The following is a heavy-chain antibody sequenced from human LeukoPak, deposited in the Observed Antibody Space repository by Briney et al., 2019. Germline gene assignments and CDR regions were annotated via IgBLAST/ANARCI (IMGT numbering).Heavy chain of an antibody. CDR2: INHSGST. CDR1: GESFSGYY. V-gene: IGHV4-34*01. Sequence: PSETLSLTCAVYGESFSGYYWSWIRQPPGKGLEWIGEINHSGSTNYNPFLKSRVTISVDTSKNQFSLKLSSVTAADRAVYYCARRPRNSGTYDGPSGLDYWGQGTQVTVSS. CDR3: ARRPRNSGTYDGPSGLDY. J-gene: IGHJ4*02. D-gene: IGHD1-26*01.